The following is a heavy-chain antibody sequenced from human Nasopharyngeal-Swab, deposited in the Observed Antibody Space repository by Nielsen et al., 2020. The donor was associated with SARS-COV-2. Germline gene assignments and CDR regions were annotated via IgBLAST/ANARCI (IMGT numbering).Heavy chain of an antibody. D-gene: IGHD3-16*01. CDR3: ARDRPHWGCDY. CDR1: GFTFSSYT. V-gene: IGHV3-30*04. J-gene: IGHJ4*02. Sequence: GSLKISCAASGFTFSSYTIHWVRQAPGKGLEWVAVISYDASDKYYADSVKGRFTLSRDNSKNTVNLQMNSLRAEDTAVYYCARDRPHWGCDYWGQGTLVTVSS. CDR2: ISYDASDK.